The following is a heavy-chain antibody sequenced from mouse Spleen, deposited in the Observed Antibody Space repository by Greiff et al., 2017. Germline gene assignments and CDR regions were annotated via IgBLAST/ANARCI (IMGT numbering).Heavy chain of an antibody. Sequence: EVKLVESGGDLVKPGGSLKLSCAASGFTFSSIGMSWVRQTPDKRLEWVATISSGGSYTYYPDSVKGRFTISRDNAKNTLYLQMSSLKSEDTAMYYCARHGLGKVDYWGQGTTLTVSS. CDR1: GFTFSSIG. CDR3: ARHGLGKVDY. J-gene: IGHJ2*01. V-gene: IGHV5-6*01. D-gene: IGHD4-1*01. CDR2: ISSGGSYT.